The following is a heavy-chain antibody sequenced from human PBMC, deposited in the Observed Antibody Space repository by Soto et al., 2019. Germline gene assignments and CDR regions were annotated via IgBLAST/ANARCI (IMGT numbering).Heavy chain of an antibody. Sequence: ERVVRGTCAAFGFSRSSNSNHPDRQAPGKRLEPVPVISYAGSNKYYADSVKGRFTISRDNSKNTLYLQMNSLRAEDTAVYYCAKGPEYSSSPGGWFDPWGQGTLVPVTS. V-gene: IGHV3-30*18. CDR3: AKGPEYSSSPGGWFDP. CDR2: ISYAGSNK. J-gene: IGHJ5*02. D-gene: IGHD6-6*01. CDR1: GFSRSSNS.